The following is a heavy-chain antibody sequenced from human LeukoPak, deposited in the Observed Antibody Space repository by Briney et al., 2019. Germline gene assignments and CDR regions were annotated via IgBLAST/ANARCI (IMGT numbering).Heavy chain of an antibody. CDR3: ARGEYDILTGYYPTGFDY. J-gene: IGHJ4*02. Sequence: PSETLSLTCTVSGGSISSYYWSWIRQPPGKGLEWIGYIYYSGSTNYNPSLKSRVTISVDTSKNQFSLKLSSVTPEDTAVYYCARGEYDILTGYYPTGFDYWGQGTLVTVSS. CDR2: IYYSGST. CDR1: GGSISSYY. D-gene: IGHD3-9*01. V-gene: IGHV4-59*12.